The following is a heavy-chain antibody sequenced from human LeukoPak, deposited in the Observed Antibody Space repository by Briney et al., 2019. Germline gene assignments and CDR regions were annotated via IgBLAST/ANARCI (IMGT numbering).Heavy chain of an antibody. CDR2: IKSETDGGTT. D-gene: IGHD1-26*01. V-gene: IGHV3-15*01. Sequence: GGSLRLSCAVSGFTFTYAWMSWVRQAPGKGLEWVGRIKSETDGGTTAYGSPVKGRFTISRDDSKKTLFLQINTLKTEDTAIYYCTISGSHIDYWGQGTLVTVSS. CDR1: GFTFTYAW. J-gene: IGHJ4*02. CDR3: TISGSHIDY.